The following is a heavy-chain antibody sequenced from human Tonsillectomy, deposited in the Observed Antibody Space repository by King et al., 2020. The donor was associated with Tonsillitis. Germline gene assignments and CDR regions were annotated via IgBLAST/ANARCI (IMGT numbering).Heavy chain of an antibody. CDR3: ARGGAARPDY. CDR1: GFTVSAYG. J-gene: IGHJ4*02. Sequence: VQLVESGGGLVQPGGSLRLSCAASGFTVSAYGMNWVRQAPGKRLEWVSYCRSGRGSKNFAHSVQGRFTISRDNAKNSLYLQMNSLRADDTAVYYCARGGAARPDYWGQGTLVTVSS. CDR2: CRSGRGSK. D-gene: IGHD6-6*01. V-gene: IGHV3-48*01.